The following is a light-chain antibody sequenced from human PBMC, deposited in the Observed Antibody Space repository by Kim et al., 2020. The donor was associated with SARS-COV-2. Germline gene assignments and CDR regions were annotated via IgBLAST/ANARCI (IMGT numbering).Light chain of an antibody. J-gene: IGKJ1*01. CDR2: AAS. CDR3: QKYNSAPWT. V-gene: IGKV1-27*01. Sequence: DIQMAQSPSSLSASVGDRVTITCRASQDIKNYLAWYRQKPGKVPEVLIYAASILQSGVPSRISGSGPGTDFTLTINSLQPEDVATYYCQKYNSAPWTFGQGTKVDIK. CDR1: QDIKNY.